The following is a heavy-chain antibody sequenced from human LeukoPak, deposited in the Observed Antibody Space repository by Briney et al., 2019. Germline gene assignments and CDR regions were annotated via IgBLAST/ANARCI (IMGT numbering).Heavy chain of an antibody. V-gene: IGHV3-74*01. D-gene: IGHD2/OR15-2a*01. CDR2: INSDGSWT. CDR3: VSFYETY. J-gene: IGHJ4*02. Sequence: GGSLRLSCVASGNYWMHWVRQAPGKGLVWVSHINSDGSWTSYADSVKGRFTISKDNAKNTVYLQMNSLRAEDTAVYYCVSFYETYWGRGTLVTVS. CDR1: GNYW.